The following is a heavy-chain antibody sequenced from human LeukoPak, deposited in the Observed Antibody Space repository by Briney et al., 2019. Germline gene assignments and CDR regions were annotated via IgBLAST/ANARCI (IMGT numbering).Heavy chain of an antibody. D-gene: IGHD6-13*01. J-gene: IGHJ6*02. V-gene: IGHV4-59*12. CDR1: GGSISSYY. Sequence: SETLSLICTVSGGSISSYYWSWIRQPPGKGLEWIGYMYYSGSTNYNPSLKSRVTMSVDTSKNQFSLRLSSVTAADTAVYYCAGSIAAAGISRKYYYYGMDVWGQGTTVTVYS. CDR3: AGSIAAAGISRKYYYYGMDV. CDR2: MYYSGST.